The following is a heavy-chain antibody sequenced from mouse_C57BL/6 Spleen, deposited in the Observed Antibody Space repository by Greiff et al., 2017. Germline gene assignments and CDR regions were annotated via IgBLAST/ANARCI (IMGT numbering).Heavy chain of an antibody. V-gene: IGHV1-64*01. CDR1: GYTFTSYW. Sequence: QVQLQQPGAELVKPGASVKLSCKASGYTFTSYWMHWVKQRPGQGLEWIGMIHPNSGSTNYNERFKSKATLAVDKSTSTAYMQLSSITAEDSAVCYCAKVTTVVPCFDYWGQGTTLTVSS. D-gene: IGHD1-1*01. J-gene: IGHJ2*01. CDR3: AKVTTVVPCFDY. CDR2: IHPNSGST.